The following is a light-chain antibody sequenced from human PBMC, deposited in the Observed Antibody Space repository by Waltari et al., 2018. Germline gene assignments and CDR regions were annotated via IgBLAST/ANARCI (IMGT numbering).Light chain of an antibody. CDR2: GAT. V-gene: IGLV2-23*01. J-gene: IGLJ1*01. CDR3: FSFVAANSFV. CDR1: SIDIGNYDL. Sequence: QSALTQPASVSGSPGQSITLSCTGTSIDIGNYDLVSWYQQRPGEAPKLLMYGATKRPSGVSNRFSGSKSGKTASLTISGLQTEDEADYYCFSFVAANSFVFGPGTKVTVL.